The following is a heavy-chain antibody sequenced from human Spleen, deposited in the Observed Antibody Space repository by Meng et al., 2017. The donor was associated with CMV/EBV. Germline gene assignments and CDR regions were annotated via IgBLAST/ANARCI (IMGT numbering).Heavy chain of an antibody. CDR3: ARGDIVVVPAAIPPEYNWFDP. J-gene: IGHJ5*02. V-gene: IGHV1-2*02. D-gene: IGHD2-2*02. Sequence: ASVKVSCKASGGTFSSYAISWVRQAPGQGLEWMGWINPNSGGTNYAQKFQGRVTMTRDTSISTAYMELSRLRSDDTAVYYCARGDIVVVPAAIPPEYNWFDPWGQGTLVTVSS. CDR2: INPNSGGT. CDR1: GGTFSSYA.